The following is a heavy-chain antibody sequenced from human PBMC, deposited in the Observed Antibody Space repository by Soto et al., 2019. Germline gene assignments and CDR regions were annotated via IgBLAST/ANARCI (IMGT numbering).Heavy chain of an antibody. Sequence: QVQLVQSGAEVKKPGASVKVSCKASGHTFTRSGISWVRQAPGQGLEWMGWINGYNGNTNYTQKIQGRITMTTDTPTSTAYMELRSLRSDDTAVYYCARMGDVPYYYYGMDVWGQGTTVIVSS. CDR3: ARMGDVPYYYYGMDV. J-gene: IGHJ6*02. CDR2: INGYNGNT. CDR1: GHTFTRSG. D-gene: IGHD3-16*01. V-gene: IGHV1-18*01.